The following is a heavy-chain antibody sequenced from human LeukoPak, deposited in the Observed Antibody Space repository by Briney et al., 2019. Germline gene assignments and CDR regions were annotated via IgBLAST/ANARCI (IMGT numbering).Heavy chain of an antibody. CDR1: GGTFSSYA. D-gene: IGHD1/OR15-1a*01. CDR2: IIPIFGTA. V-gene: IGHV1-69*06. CDR3: ARAVAGTKAYYFDY. Sequence: ASVKVSCKASGGTFSSYAISWVRQAPGQGLEWMGGIIPIFGTANYAQKFQGRVTITADKSTSTAYMELSSLRSDDTAVYYCARAVAGTKAYYFDYWGQGTLVTVSS. J-gene: IGHJ4*02.